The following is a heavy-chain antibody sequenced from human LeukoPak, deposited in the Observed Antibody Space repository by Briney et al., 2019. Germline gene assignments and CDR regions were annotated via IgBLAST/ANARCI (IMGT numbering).Heavy chain of an antibody. Sequence: TSETLSLTCTVSGGSISSYYWGWIRQPPGKGLEWIGSIYYSGSTYYNPSLKSRVTISVDTSKNQFSLKLSSVTAADTAVYYCATRQPYYYDSSGYAFDIWGQGTMVTVSS. CDR3: ATRQPYYYDSSGYAFDI. CDR1: GGSISSYY. D-gene: IGHD3-22*01. J-gene: IGHJ3*02. V-gene: IGHV4-39*01. CDR2: IYYSGST.